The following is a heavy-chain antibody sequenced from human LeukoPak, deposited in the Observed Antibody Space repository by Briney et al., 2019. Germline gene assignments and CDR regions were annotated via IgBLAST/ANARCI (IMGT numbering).Heavy chain of an antibody. CDR1: GYTFTSYG. V-gene: IGHV1-18*01. CDR2: ISAYNGNT. J-gene: IGHJ3*02. Sequence: ASVTVSCKASGYTFTSYGISWVRQAPGQGLEWMGWISAYNGNTNYAQKLQGRVTMTTDTSTSTAYMELRSLRSGDTAVYYCARSGAFVTMIVVVAAFDIWGQGTMVTVSS. D-gene: IGHD3-22*01. CDR3: ARSGAFVTMIVVVAAFDI.